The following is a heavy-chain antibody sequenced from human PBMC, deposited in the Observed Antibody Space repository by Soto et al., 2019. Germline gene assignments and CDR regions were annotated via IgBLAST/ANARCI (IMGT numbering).Heavy chain of an antibody. V-gene: IGHV3-23*01. CDR1: GFTFSSYA. D-gene: IGHD6-19*01. J-gene: IGHJ4*02. CDR2: ISGSGGSR. Sequence: EVQLLESGGGLVQPGGSLRLSCAASGFTFSSYAISWVRQAPGKGLEWVSVISGSGGSRYYADSVKGRFTISRNNSKNTLYLQMNSLRAEDTAGYYCSRRSSGWYFDYWGQGTLVTVSS. CDR3: SRRSSGWYFDY.